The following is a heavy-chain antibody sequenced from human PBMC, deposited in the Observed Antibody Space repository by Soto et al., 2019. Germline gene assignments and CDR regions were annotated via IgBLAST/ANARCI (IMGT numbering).Heavy chain of an antibody. Sequence: HVQLVQSGTEVKKPGASVRVSCMVSGYPFTTYYIHWVRQAPGQGLEWMGWIDPRSGGTVYEKTFQGRVVLTRNPSISTVYMDLSGLISDDTALYSCATDDYGIFPYWGQGSLVTVSS. J-gene: IGHJ4*02. V-gene: IGHV1-2*02. CDR3: ATDDYGIFPY. CDR1: GYPFTTYY. CDR2: IDPRSGGT. D-gene: IGHD3-10*01.